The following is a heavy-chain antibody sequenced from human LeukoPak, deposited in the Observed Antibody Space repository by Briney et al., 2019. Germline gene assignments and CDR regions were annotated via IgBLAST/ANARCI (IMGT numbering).Heavy chain of an antibody. D-gene: IGHD4-23*01. CDR3: ARDRYGGNSGDFDY. V-gene: IGHV4-59*01. CDR1: GGSISSYF. CDR2: VYYSGTT. J-gene: IGHJ4*02. Sequence: SETLSLTCTVSGGSISSYFWSWVRQPPGKGLEWIGYVYYSGTTNYNPSLKSRVTISVDTSKNQLSLKLNSVTAADTAVYYCARDRYGGNSGDFDYWGQGTLVTASS.